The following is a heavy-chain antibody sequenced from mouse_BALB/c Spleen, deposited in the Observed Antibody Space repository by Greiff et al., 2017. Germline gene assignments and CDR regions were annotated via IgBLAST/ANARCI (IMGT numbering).Heavy chain of an antibody. J-gene: IGHJ2*01. CDR1: GFTFSSYG. CDR3: ARDHSYYFDY. Sequence: EVQVVESGGGLVQPGGSLKLSCAASGFTFSSYGMSWVRQTPDKRLELVATINSNGGSTYYPDSVKGRFTISRDNAKNTLYLQMSSLKSEDTAMYYCARDHSYYFDYWGQGTTLTVSS. CDR2: INSNGGST. V-gene: IGHV5-6-3*01.